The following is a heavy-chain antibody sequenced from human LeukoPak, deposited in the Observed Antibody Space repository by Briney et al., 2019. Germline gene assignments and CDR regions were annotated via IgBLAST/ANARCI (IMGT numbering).Heavy chain of an antibody. CDR2: MNPNSGNT. J-gene: IGHJ4*02. Sequence: ASVKVSCKASGYTFTSYDINWVRQATGQGLEWMGWMNPNSGNTGYAQKFQGRVTMTRNTSISTAYMELSSLRSEDTAVYYCARGDSSSSSFDYWGQGTLVTVSP. CDR1: GYTFTSYD. CDR3: ARGDSSSSSFDY. D-gene: IGHD6-6*01. V-gene: IGHV1-8*01.